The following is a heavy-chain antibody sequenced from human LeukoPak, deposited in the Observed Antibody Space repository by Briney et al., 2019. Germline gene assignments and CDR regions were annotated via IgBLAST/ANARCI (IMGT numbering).Heavy chain of an antibody. CDR3: ASTMGFDC. CDR1: GFTLSSYA. J-gene: IGHJ5*01. V-gene: IGHV3-23*01. CDR2: LSGSGVST. D-gene: IGHD3-10*01. Sequence: PGGSLRLSCAASGFTLSSYAMSWVRQAPGKGLEWVATLSGSGVSTYYADSVKGRFTISRDRFKNTLYLQMNSLRAEDTAIYYCASTMGFDCWGQGTLVTVSS.